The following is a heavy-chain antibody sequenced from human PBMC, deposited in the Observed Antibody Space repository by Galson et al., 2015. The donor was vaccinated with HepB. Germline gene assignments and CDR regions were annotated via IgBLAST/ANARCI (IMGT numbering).Heavy chain of an antibody. CDR1: GFTFSSYG. J-gene: IGHJ4*02. D-gene: IGHD1-1*01. V-gene: IGHV3-30*18. CDR2: ISYDGSNK. CDR3: AKDPQLWTALDY. Sequence: SLRLSCAASGFTFSSYGMHWVRQAPGKGLEWVAVISYDGSNKYYADSVKGRFTISRDNSKNTLYLQMNSLRAEDTAVYYCAKDPQLWTALDYWGQGTLVTVSS.